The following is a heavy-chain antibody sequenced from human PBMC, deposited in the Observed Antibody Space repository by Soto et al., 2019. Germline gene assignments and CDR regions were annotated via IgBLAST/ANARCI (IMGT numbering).Heavy chain of an antibody. Sequence: GGSLRLSCAASGFTFSSYAMSWVRQAPGKGLEWVSAISGSGGSTYYADSVKGRFTISRDNSKNTLYLQMDSLRAEDTAVYYCAKGYYDFWNNWFDPWGQGTLVTVSS. D-gene: IGHD3-3*01. CDR2: ISGSGGST. CDR3: AKGYYDFWNNWFDP. V-gene: IGHV3-23*01. CDR1: GFTFSSYA. J-gene: IGHJ5*02.